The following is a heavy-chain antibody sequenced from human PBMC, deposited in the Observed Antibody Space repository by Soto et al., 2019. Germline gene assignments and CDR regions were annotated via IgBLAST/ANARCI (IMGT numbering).Heavy chain of an antibody. D-gene: IGHD6-6*01. J-gene: IGHJ4*02. V-gene: IGHV1-69*13. CDR1: GGTFSSYA. CDR2: IIPIFGTA. CDR3: ARAYSSSSGEDYFDY. Sequence: SVKVSCKASGGTFSSYAISWVRQAPGQGLEWMGGIIPIFGTANYAQKFQGRVTITADESTSTAYMELSSLRSEDTAVYYCARAYSSSSGEDYFDYWGQGTLVTVSS.